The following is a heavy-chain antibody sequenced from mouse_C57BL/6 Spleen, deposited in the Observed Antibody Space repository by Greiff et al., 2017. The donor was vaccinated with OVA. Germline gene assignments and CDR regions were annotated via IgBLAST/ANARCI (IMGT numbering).Heavy chain of an antibody. V-gene: IGHV1-69*01. D-gene: IGHD1-1*01. CDR2: IDPSDSYT. CDR3: ARSRYDYGSSYGYAMDY. J-gene: IGHJ4*01. Sequence: QVQLQQPGAELVMPGASVKLSCKASGYTFTSYWMHWVKQRPGQGLEWIGEIDPSDSYTNYNQKFKGKSTLTVDKSSSTAYMQLSSLTSEDSAVYYCARSRYDYGSSYGYAMDYWGQGTSVTVSS. CDR1: GYTFTSYW.